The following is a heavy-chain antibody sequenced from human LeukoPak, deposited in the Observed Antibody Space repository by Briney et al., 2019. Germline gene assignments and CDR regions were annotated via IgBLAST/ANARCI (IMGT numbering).Heavy chain of an antibody. Sequence: SETLSLTCTVSGGSISSYYWSWIRQPPGKGLEWIGYIYYSGSTNYNPSFKSRVTISMDSSKNQFSLKLRSVTAADTAVYYCARGPITTRSHFDYWGQGTLVTVSS. J-gene: IGHJ4*02. CDR3: ARGPITTRSHFDY. D-gene: IGHD3-22*01. CDR1: GGSISSYY. CDR2: IYYSGST. V-gene: IGHV4-59*01.